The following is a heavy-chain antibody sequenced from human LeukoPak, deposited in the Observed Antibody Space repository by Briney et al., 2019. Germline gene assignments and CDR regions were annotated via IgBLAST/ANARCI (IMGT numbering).Heavy chain of an antibody. Sequence: GGSLRLSCAASGFTFSSYAMSWVRQAPGKGLEWVSAISGSGGSTYYADSVKGRFTISRDNSKNTLYLQMNSLRAEDTAVYYCAKDCLCSSASGTYYYYYGMDVWGQGTTVTVSS. CDR1: GFTFSSYA. D-gene: IGHD2-2*01. J-gene: IGHJ6*02. CDR3: AKDCLCSSASGTYYYYYGMDV. CDR2: ISGSGGST. V-gene: IGHV3-23*01.